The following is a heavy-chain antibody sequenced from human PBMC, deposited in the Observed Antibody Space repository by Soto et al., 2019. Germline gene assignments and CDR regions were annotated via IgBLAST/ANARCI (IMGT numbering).Heavy chain of an antibody. J-gene: IGHJ5*02. CDR3: AKETTPMITFGGVIVSPWFDP. V-gene: IGHV3-23*01. Sequence: EVQLLESGGGLVQPGGSLRLSCAASGFTFTNYAMSWVRQAPGKGLEWVSGISGSGGSTYYADSVKGRFTISRDNSKNTLYLQMNGLRVEDTAVYYCAKETTPMITFGGVIVSPWFDPWGQGTLVTVSS. CDR2: ISGSGGST. CDR1: GFTFTNYA. D-gene: IGHD3-16*02.